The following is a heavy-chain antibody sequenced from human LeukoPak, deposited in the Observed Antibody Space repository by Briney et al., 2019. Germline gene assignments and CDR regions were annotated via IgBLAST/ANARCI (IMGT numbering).Heavy chain of an antibody. Sequence: SQTLSLTCTVSGGSISSGGYYWSWIRQPPGKGLEWIGYIYHSGSTYYNPSLKSRVTISVDRSKNQFSLKLSSVTAADTAVYYCARASFGAFDYWGQGTLVTVSS. D-gene: IGHD3-16*01. J-gene: IGHJ4*02. CDR1: GGSISSGGYY. V-gene: IGHV4-30-2*01. CDR3: ARASFGAFDY. CDR2: IYHSGST.